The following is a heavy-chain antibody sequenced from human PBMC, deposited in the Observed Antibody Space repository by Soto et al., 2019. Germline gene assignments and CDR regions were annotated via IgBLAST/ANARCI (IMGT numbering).Heavy chain of an antibody. J-gene: IGHJ6*03. Sequence: PSETLSLTCAVYGGSFSGYYWSWIRQPPGKGLEWIGEINHSGSTNYNPSLKSRVTISVDTSKNQFSLKLSSVTAADTAVYYCARGPDITIFGVGTYYYYYYMDVWGKGTTVTVSS. CDR3: ARGPDITIFGVGTYYYYYYMDV. CDR1: GGSFSGYY. D-gene: IGHD3-3*01. V-gene: IGHV4-34*01. CDR2: INHSGST.